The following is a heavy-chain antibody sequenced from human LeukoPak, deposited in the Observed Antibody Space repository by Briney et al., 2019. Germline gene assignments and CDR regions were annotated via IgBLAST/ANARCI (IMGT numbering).Heavy chain of an antibody. V-gene: IGHV3-23*01. CDR1: GFTFSSYA. D-gene: IGHD3-3*01. CDR2: ISYSGGST. CDR3: AKGGTDFYYMDV. Sequence: GGSLRLSCAASGFTFSSYAMNWVRQAPGKGLEWVSSISYSGGSTYYADSVKGRFTISRDNSKNTLYLQMNSLRAEDTAVYYCAKGGTDFYYMDVWGKGTTVTVSS. J-gene: IGHJ6*03.